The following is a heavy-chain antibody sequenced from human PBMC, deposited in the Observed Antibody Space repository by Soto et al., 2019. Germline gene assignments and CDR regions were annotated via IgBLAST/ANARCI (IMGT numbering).Heavy chain of an antibody. CDR3: ARDSRGRDSSGYYYYFDY. CDR2: ISYDGSNK. CDR1: GFTFSSYA. J-gene: IGHJ4*02. V-gene: IGHV3-30-3*01. Sequence: PGGSLRLSCAASGFTFSSYAMHWVRQAPGKGLEWVAVISYDGSNKYYADSVKGRFTISRDNSKNTLYLQMNSLRAEDTAVYYCARDSRGRDSSGYYYYFDYWGQGTLVTVSS. D-gene: IGHD3-22*01.